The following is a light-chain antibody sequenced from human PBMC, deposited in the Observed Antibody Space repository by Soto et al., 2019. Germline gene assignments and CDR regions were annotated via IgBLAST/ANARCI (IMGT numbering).Light chain of an antibody. V-gene: IGLV2-14*01. J-gene: IGLJ2*01. Sequence: QSALTQPASVSGSPGQSITISCTGTSSDVGGYNYVSWYQQHPGKAPKLMIYDVSNRPSGVSNRFSGSKSGNTASLTISGLQAADEADYYCSSYTRSSTLVFGGGSKLTVL. CDR1: SSDVGGYNY. CDR2: DVS. CDR3: SSYTRSSTLV.